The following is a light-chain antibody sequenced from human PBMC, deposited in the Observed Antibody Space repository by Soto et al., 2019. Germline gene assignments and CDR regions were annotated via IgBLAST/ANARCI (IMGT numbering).Light chain of an antibody. J-gene: IGKJ2*01. CDR2: GAS. CDR1: QSVSTSS. CDR3: QQHGSSPYT. Sequence: EIVLTQSPGTLSLSPGERATLSCRACQSVSTSSLAWYQQKPGQAPRLLIDGASSRATGIPDRVSGSGSGADFTLNISRLEPEDFAMYYCQQHGSSPYTFGQGTKLAIK. V-gene: IGKV3-20*01.